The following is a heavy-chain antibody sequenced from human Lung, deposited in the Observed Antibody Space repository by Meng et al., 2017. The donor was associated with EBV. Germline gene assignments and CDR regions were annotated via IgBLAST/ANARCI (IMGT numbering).Heavy chain of an antibody. Sequence: QVKLQESGPGLAKPWGTWSLTCTVYGNSMTIHNWWTWVRQSPGKGLEWIGEIHLTGMTTYNPSLESRVTLSVDKSKNSFSLQVTSVTAADTAVYYCAIGTASYGPFDNWSQGTLVTVSS. CDR1: GNSMTIHNW. D-gene: IGHD4-17*01. CDR2: IHLTGMT. V-gene: IGHV4-4*02. CDR3: AIGTASYGPFDN. J-gene: IGHJ4*01.